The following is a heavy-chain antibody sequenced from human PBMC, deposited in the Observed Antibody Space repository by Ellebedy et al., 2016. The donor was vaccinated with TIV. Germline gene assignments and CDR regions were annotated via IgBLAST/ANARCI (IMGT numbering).Heavy chain of an antibody. CDR2: VIPMVGTA. Sequence: ASVKVSCKASGGTFKSYSYSWVRQAPGQGLEWMGVVIPMVGTAHYARKFQGRVTISADESTSTANMELSSLTSDDTAVYYCARDLVDTVYTHGYANPLDLWGQGTQVTVSS. CDR1: GGTFKSYS. CDR3: ARDLVDTVYTHGYANPLDL. D-gene: IGHD2-2*01. J-gene: IGHJ5*02. V-gene: IGHV1-69*13.